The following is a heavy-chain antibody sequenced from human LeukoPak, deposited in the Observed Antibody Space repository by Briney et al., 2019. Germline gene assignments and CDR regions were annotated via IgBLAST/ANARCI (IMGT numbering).Heavy chain of an antibody. J-gene: IGHJ3*02. CDR3: ARDEHGSITMIGGAFDI. CDR2: INHSGST. D-gene: IGHD3-10*02. Sequence: PSETLSLTCAVYGGSFSGYYWSWIRQPPGKGLEWIGEINHSGSTNYNPSLKSRVTISVDTSKNQFSLKLSSVTAADTAVYYCARDEHGSITMIGGAFDIWGQGTMVTVSS. V-gene: IGHV4-34*01. CDR1: GGSFSGYY.